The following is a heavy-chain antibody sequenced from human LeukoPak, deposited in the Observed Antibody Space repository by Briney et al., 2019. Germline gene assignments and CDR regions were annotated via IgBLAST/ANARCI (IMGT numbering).Heavy chain of an antibody. V-gene: IGHV1-69*13. D-gene: IGHD2-15*01. CDR2: IIPIFGTA. CDR3: ANSVVVVADLGGYFDY. CDR1: GGTFSSYA. J-gene: IGHJ4*02. Sequence: SVKVSCKASGGTFSSYAISWVRQAPGQGLEWMGGIIPIFGTANYAQKFQGRVTITADESTSTAYMELIRLRSEDTAVYYCANSVVVVADLGGYFDYWGQGTLVTVYS.